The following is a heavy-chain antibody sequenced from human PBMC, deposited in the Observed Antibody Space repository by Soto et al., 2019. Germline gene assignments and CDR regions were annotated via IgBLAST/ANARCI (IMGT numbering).Heavy chain of an antibody. CDR3: AKGGWHSSSWFDY. V-gene: IGHV3-23*01. CDR2: ISGSGTTT. D-gene: IGHD6-13*01. Sequence: GGSLRLSCAASGFTFSNYAMYWVRQAPGKGLEWVSAISGSGTTTYYADSVKGRFSISRDNSKNTLYLQMNSLRAEDTAVYYCAKGGWHSSSWFDYWGQGTLVTVSS. CDR1: GFTFSNYA. J-gene: IGHJ4*02.